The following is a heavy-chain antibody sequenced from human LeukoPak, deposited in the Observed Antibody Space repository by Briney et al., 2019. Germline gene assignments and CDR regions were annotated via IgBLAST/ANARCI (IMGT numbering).Heavy chain of an antibody. D-gene: IGHD6-19*01. CDR2: ISWDGGHT. V-gene: IGHV3-43*01. CDR1: GFSFEEYM. Sequence: VGALRVSCAASGFSFEEYMMHWVRQPPGKGLEWISLISWDGGHTYYADSVKGRFTISRENNKNSLYLQMDSLRVEDSAFYYCAKGGQAGCVDHWGQGTRVTVSS. CDR3: AKGGQAGCVDH. J-gene: IGHJ4*02.